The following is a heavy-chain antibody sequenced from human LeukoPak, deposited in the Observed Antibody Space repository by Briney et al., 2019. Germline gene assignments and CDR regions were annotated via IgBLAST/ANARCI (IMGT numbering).Heavy chain of an antibody. Sequence: SETLSLTCTVSGGSISSSGYYWSWIRQPPEKGLEWIGYIYYSGSTYYNPSLKSRVTISVDTSKNQFSLKLSSVTAADTAVYYCARPSWTTAFDIWGQGTMVTVSS. J-gene: IGHJ3*02. D-gene: IGHD3/OR15-3a*01. CDR2: IYYSGST. CDR1: GGSISSSGYY. V-gene: IGHV4-30-4*07. CDR3: ARPSWTTAFDI.